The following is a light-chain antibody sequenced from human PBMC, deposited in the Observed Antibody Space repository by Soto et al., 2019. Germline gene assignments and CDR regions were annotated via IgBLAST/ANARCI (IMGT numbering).Light chain of an antibody. CDR1: SSDIGGYKI. Sequence: QSVLTQPASVSGSPGQSSTISCTGSSSDIGGYKIVSWFQQHPGKAPKLLIFEGTHRPSGVSNRFSGSKSGNTASLTISGLQAEDEAIYFCSSSTNTNTLVIFGGGTK. J-gene: IGLJ2*01. V-gene: IGLV2-14*02. CDR2: EGT. CDR3: SSSTNTNTLVI.